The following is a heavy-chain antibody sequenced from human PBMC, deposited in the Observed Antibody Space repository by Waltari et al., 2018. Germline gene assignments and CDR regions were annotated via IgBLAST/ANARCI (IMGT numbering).Heavy chain of an antibody. V-gene: IGHV3-30*18. Sequence: QVQLVESGGGVVQPGRSLRLSCAASGFTFSSYGMHWVRQAPGKGMEWVAVIGYDVSNKYYADSVKGRFTISRDNSKNTLYLQMNSLRAEDTAMYYCAKEGQGSYFDYWGQGTLVTVSS. CDR1: GFTFSSYG. J-gene: IGHJ4*02. CDR3: AKEGQGSYFDY. CDR2: IGYDVSNK.